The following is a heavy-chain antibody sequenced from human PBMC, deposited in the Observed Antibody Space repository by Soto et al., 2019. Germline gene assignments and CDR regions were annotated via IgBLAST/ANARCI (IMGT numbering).Heavy chain of an antibody. CDR1: GFTFSSYG. J-gene: IGHJ3*02. D-gene: IGHD4-17*01. CDR2: IWYDGSNK. CDR3: ARAAPQLSAEVRYALYGDYPHAFDI. V-gene: IGHV3-33*01. Sequence: GGSLRLSCAASGFTFSSYGMHWVRQAPGKGLEWVAVIWYDGSNKYYADSVKGRFTISRDNSKNTLYLQMNSLRAEDTAVYYCARAAPQLSAEVRYALYGDYPHAFDIWGQGTMVTVSS.